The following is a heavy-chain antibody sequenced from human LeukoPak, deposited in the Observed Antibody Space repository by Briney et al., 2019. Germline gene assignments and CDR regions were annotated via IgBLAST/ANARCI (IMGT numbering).Heavy chain of an antibody. CDR1: GGSFSGYY. CDR3: ARSFRGYSGYDHQANDY. V-gene: IGHV4-34*01. Sequence: SETLSLTCAVYGGSFSGYYWSWIRQPPGKGLEWIGEINHSGSTNYNPSLKSRVTISVDTSKNQFSLKLSSVTAADTAVYYCARSFRGYSGYDHQANDYWGQGTLVTVSS. CDR2: INHSGST. D-gene: IGHD5-12*01. J-gene: IGHJ4*02.